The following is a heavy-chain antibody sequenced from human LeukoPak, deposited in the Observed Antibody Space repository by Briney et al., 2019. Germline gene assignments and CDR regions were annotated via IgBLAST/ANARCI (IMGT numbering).Heavy chain of an antibody. CDR2: VKSKIDGGTP. Sequence: PGGSLRLSCAASGFTFSNAWMSWVRQAPGRGLEWVGRVKSKIDGGTPNYSAPGKGRFTIPKYDSKSTMYLQMNSLKTEDTAVYYCTTDIPSFLWFGELLTFDYWSQGTLVTVSS. V-gene: IGHV3-15*01. CDR1: GFTFSNAW. D-gene: IGHD3-10*01. CDR3: TTDIPSFLWFGELLTFDY. J-gene: IGHJ4*02.